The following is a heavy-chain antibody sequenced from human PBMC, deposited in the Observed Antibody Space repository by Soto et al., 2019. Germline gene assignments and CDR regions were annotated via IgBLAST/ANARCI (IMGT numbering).Heavy chain of an antibody. CDR1: GFTFSSYG. Sequence: QVQLVESGGGVVQPGRSLRLSCAASGFTFSSYGMHWVRQAPGKGLEWVAIIWNDGSNKNYADSVKGRFTVSRDNSKNTLYLQINSLRAEDTAVYFCAKNLVDDNFHLDFWGQGTLVTVSS. D-gene: IGHD1-1*01. CDR3: AKNLVDDNFHLDF. J-gene: IGHJ4*02. V-gene: IGHV3-33*06. CDR2: IWNDGSNK.